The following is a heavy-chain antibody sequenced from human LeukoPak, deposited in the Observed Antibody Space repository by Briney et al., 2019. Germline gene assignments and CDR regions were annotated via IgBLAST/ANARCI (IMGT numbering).Heavy chain of an antibody. CDR3: AKDIPAQQWLAAFDI. CDR2: ISWNSGSI. J-gene: IGHJ3*02. Sequence: GGSLRLSCAASGFTFDDYAMHWVRHAPGKGLEWVSGISWNSGSIGYADSVKGRFTISRDNAKNSLYLQMNSLRAEDTALYYCAKDIPAQQWLAAFDIWGQGTMVTVSS. CDR1: GFTFDDYA. V-gene: IGHV3-9*01. D-gene: IGHD6-19*01.